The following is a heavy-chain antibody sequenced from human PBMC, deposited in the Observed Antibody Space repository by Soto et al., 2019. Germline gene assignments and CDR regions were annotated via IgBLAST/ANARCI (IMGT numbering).Heavy chain of an antibody. CDR2: ISGSGGST. D-gene: IGHD2-2*01. CDR1: GFTFSSYA. CDR3: AKVKLLIVVVPAANSIAY. J-gene: IGHJ1*01. V-gene: IGHV3-23*01. Sequence: GGSLRLSCAASGFTFSSYAMSWVRQAPGKGLEWVSAISGSGGSTYYADSVKGRFTISRDNSKNTLYLQMNSLRAEDTAVYYCAKVKLLIVVVPAANSIAYCGQGSLVTGSS.